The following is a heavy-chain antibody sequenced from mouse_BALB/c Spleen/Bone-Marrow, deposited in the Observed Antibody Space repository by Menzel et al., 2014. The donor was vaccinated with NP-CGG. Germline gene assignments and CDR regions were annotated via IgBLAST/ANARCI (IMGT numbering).Heavy chain of an antibody. CDR1: GFSLSSYD. D-gene: IGHD1-1*02. CDR3: ARDLFYPGDSSGPL. J-gene: IGHJ3*02. Sequence: LEESGGRLVTPGGSLTLTCTVSGFSLSSYDMNWVRQAPGKGLEWIGILYNSGTTHYASWAKGRFSISITSTAVDLKMTSLTTEDTATYFCARDLFYPGDSSGPLWGQGTLVTVS. CDR2: LYNSGTT. V-gene: IGHV5-6-5*01.